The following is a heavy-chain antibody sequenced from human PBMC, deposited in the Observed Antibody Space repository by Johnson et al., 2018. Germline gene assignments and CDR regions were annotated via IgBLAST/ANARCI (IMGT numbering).Heavy chain of an antibody. J-gene: IGHJ3*02. V-gene: IGHV1-69*01. Sequence: VQLVQSGAEVKKPGSSVKVSCKASGGTFSSYAISLVRQAPGQGLEWMGGIIPIFGTANYAQKFQGRVTITADESTSTAYMELSSRSSEDTGMYYCAIETMCPQVGGNGQDDAFDIWGQGTMVTVSS. CDR3: AIETMCPQVGGNGQDDAFDI. CDR1: GGTFSSYA. D-gene: IGHD4-23*01. CDR2: IIPIFGTA.